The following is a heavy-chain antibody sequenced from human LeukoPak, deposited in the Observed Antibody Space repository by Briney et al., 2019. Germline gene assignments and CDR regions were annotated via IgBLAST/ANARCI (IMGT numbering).Heavy chain of an antibody. CDR3: ARVVLGQDYGDYVVDY. CDR1: GGSISSYY. J-gene: IGHJ4*02. Sequence: SETLSLTCTVSGGSISSYYWSWIRQHPGKGLEWIGYIYYSGSTYYNPSLKSRVTISVDTSKNQFSLKLSSVTAADTAVYYCARVVLGQDYGDYVVDYWGQGTLVTVSS. CDR2: IYYSGST. D-gene: IGHD4-17*01. V-gene: IGHV4-59*06.